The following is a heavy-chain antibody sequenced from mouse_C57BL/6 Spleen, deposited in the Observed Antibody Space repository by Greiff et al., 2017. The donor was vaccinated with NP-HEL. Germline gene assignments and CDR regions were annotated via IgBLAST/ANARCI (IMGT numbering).Heavy chain of an antibody. V-gene: IGHV1-64*01. CDR3: ARRTVVATDYAMDY. CDR2: IHPNSGST. D-gene: IGHD1-1*01. Sequence: VQLPPSGAELVKPGASVKLSCKASGYTFTSYWMHWVKQRPGQGLEWIGMIHPNSGSTNYNEKFKSKATLTVDKSSSTAYMQLSSLTSEDSAVYYCARRTVVATDYAMDYWGQGTSVTVSS. CDR1: GYTFTSYW. J-gene: IGHJ4*01.